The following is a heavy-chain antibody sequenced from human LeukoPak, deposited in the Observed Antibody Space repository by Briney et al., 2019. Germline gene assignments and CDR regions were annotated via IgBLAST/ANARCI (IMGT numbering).Heavy chain of an antibody. D-gene: IGHD3-10*01. V-gene: IGHV3-23*01. J-gene: IGHJ6*03. CDR3: AKAGSSATNLLLWFGELLPPDYYYYYMDV. CDR1: GFTFSSYG. CDR2: ISGSGGST. Sequence: HPGGSLRLSCAASGFTFSSYGMSWVRQAPGKGLEWVSAISGSGGSTYYADSVKGRFTISRDNSKNTLYLQMNSLRAEDTAVYYCAKAGSSATNLLLWFGELLPPDYYYYYMDVWGKGTTVTISS.